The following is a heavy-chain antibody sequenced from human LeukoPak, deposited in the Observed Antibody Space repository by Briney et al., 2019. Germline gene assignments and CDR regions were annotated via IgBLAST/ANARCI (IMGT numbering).Heavy chain of an antibody. D-gene: IGHD3-10*01. CDR3: ASFGAHFFDY. J-gene: IGHJ4*02. CDR2: IYYSGST. Sequence: SETLSLTCTVSGGSISSYYWSWIRQPPGKRLEWIGYIYYSGSTNYNPSLKSRVTISVDTSKNQFSLKLSSVTAADTAVYYCASFGAHFFDYWGQGTLVTVSS. V-gene: IGHV4-59*01. CDR1: GGSISSYY.